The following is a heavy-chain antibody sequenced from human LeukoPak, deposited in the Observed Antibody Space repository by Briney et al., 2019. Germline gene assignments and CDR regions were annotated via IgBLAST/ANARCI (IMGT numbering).Heavy chain of an antibody. CDR2: INPNSGGT. CDR3: ARDLDVIAAAGTGDY. J-gene: IGHJ4*02. V-gene: IGHV1-2*02. CDR1: GYTFTCYY. Sequence: ASVKVSCKASGYTFTCYYMHWVRQAPGQGLEWMGWINPNSGGTNYAQKFQGRVTMTRDTSISTAYMELSRLRSDDTAVYYCARDLDVIAAAGTGDYWGQGTLVTVSS. D-gene: IGHD6-13*01.